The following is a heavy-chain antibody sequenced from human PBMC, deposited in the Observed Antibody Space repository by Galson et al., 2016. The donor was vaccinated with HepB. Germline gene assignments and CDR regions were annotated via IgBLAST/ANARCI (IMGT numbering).Heavy chain of an antibody. J-gene: IGHJ6*02. D-gene: IGHD2-8*02. CDR1: GGSISSGYYY. V-gene: IGHV4-31*03. CDR3: ARDHCTGGVCYSSPWYYGMDV. Sequence: TLSLTCTVSGGSISSGYYYWSWIRQLPGKGLEWIGYIPYSGSTDYNPSLQSRVTISADTSKNQFSLQLTSVTAADTAVYYCARDHCTGGVCYSSPWYYGMDVWGQGTTVTVSS. CDR2: IPYSGST.